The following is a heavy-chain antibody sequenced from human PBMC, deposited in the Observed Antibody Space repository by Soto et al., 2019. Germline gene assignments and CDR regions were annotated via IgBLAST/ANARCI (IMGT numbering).Heavy chain of an antibody. CDR1: GFTFSRHG. Sequence: QVQLVESGGGVVQPGTSLRLSCAASGFTFSRHGMHWVRQTPGKGLEWLAVILNDASGHWYADSVKGRFTISRDNFENTLYLQMNGLRLEDTAMYYCARDDDYPDYGFDYGGQGTLVSVSS. V-gene: IGHV3-33*01. D-gene: IGHD4-17*01. CDR2: ILNDASGH. CDR3: ARDDDYPDYGFDY. J-gene: IGHJ4*02.